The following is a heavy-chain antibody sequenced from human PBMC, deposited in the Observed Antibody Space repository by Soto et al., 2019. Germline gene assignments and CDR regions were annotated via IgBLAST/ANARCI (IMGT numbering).Heavy chain of an antibody. CDR1: GFTFSSYI. Sequence: AGGSLRLSCAASGFTFSSYIMNWVRQAPGKGLEWVSSISSSSIYIYYADSVKGRFTISRGNAKDSLYLQMNSLRAEDTAVYYCARDSLPGYYYYGMDVWGQGTTVTV. CDR2: ISSSSIYI. CDR3: ARDSLPGYYYYGMDV. V-gene: IGHV3-21*01. J-gene: IGHJ6*02.